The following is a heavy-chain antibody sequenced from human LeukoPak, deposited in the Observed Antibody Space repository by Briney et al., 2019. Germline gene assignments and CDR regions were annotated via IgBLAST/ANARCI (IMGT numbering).Heavy chain of an antibody. CDR3: ARDGDIVVVVAASRQNWFDP. V-gene: IGHV1-18*01. J-gene: IGHJ5*02. CDR2: ISAYNGNT. CDR1: GYTFTSYG. D-gene: IGHD2-15*01. Sequence: ASVKVSCKAFGYTFTSYGISWVRQAPGQGLEWMGWISAYNGNTNYAQKLQGRVTMTTDTSTSTAYMELRSLRSDDTAVYYCARDGDIVVVVAASRQNWFDPWGQGTLVTVSS.